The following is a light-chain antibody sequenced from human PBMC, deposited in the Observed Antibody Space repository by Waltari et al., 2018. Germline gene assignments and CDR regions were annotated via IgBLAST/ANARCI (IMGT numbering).Light chain of an antibody. CDR1: SPNLGNHV. CDR3: ASWDDSLNGHWV. Sequence: QSVLTQPPSASGTPGQRVTISCPAPSPNLGNHVLNWYQQVTGTAPKLPIYRNDPRPPGVPDRFSASKSSTSASLAISGLQSEDEAEYYCASWDDSLNGHWVFGGGTKVTVL. CDR2: RND. J-gene: IGLJ3*02. V-gene: IGLV1-44*01.